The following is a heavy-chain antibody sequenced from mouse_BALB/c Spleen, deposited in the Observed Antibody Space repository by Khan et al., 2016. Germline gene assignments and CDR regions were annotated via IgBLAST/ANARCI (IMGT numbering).Heavy chain of an antibody. V-gene: IGHV3-2*02. CDR2: ISYSGST. CDR3: ARSDYGDKKAIDY. D-gene: IGHD1-1*01. CDR1: GYSITSDYA. Sequence: EVKLEVSGPGLVKPSQSLSLTCTVTGYSITSDYAWNWIRQFPGNRLEWVGYISYSGSTSYNPSLKSRISITRDTSKNQVFLQLNSVTSEDTATYYGARSDYGDKKAIDYWGQGTSVTVSS. J-gene: IGHJ4*01.